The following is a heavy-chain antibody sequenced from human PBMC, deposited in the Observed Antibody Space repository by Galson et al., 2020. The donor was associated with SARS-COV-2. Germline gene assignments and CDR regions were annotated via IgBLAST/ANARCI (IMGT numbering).Heavy chain of an antibody. CDR3: VKDSPSGDAALDV. D-gene: IGHD1-26*01. Sequence: GGSLRLSCAASGLTFGAYAMHWVRQAPGKGLEWLSNISWNGGTSGYADSVKGRFTISRDNAKNSLYLQMNSLRPDDTALYYCVKDSPSGDAALDVWGQGTMVTVSS. V-gene: IGHV3-9*01. CDR2: ISWNGGTS. CDR1: GLTFGAYA. J-gene: IGHJ3*01.